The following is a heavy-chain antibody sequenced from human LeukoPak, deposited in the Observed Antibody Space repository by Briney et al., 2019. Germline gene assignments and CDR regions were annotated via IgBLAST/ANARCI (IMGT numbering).Heavy chain of an antibody. Sequence: SETLSLTCTVSGGSISSYYWSWIRQPPGKGLEWIGYIYYSGGTNYNPSLKSRVTISVDTSKNQFSLKLSSVTAADTAVYYCARDGRLLNYNMDVWGKGTTVTVSS. CDR2: IYYSGGT. D-gene: IGHD2-15*01. V-gene: IGHV4-59*01. CDR1: GGSISSYY. J-gene: IGHJ6*03. CDR3: ARDGRLLNYNMDV.